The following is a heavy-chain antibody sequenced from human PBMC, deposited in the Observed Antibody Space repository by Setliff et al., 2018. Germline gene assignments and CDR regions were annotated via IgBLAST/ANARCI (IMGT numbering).Heavy chain of an antibody. CDR1: GGSVSSSSYY. CDR3: VRHIIIRSPTTSNAFDI. CDR2: IHYSGST. J-gene: IGHJ3*02. V-gene: IGHV4-39*01. D-gene: IGHD3-3*01. Sequence: KSSETLSLTCTVSGGSVSSSSYYWGWIRQPPGKGLEWIGTIHYSGSTNQNPSLKSRVTISIDTSKNQFSLKLSSVTAADTAVYYCVRHIIIRSPTTSNAFDIWGQGTMVTVSS.